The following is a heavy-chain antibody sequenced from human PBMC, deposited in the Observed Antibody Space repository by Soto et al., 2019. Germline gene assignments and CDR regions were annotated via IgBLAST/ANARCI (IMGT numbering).Heavy chain of an antibody. V-gene: IGHV3-30*04. CDR3: ARAVRGVAIDY. CDR1: GFTFSSYA. D-gene: IGHD3-10*01. J-gene: IGHJ4*02. Sequence: GGSLRLSCAASGFTFSSYAMHWVRQAPGKGLEWLAVVWYDGSKQYYADSVKGRFTISKDNSKNMVYLQMNRLRAEDTAVYYCARAVRGVAIDYWRQGTLVTVS. CDR2: VWYDGSKQ.